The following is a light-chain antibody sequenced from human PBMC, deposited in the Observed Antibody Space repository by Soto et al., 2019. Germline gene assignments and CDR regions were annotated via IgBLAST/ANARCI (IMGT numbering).Light chain of an antibody. V-gene: IGKV3-20*01. Sequence: ETVLTQSPGTLSLSPGERATLSCRASQSVTSNYLAWYQHKPGQAPRCLIYGAASRSTGIPDRFSGSGSGTDFTLTISRLEPEDFAVYYCKQYGTSLTFGQGTKLEIK. CDR2: GAA. CDR1: QSVTSNY. J-gene: IGKJ2*01. CDR3: KQYGTSLT.